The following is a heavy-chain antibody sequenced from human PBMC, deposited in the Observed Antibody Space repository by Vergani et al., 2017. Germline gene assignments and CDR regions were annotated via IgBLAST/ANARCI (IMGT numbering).Heavy chain of an antibody. Sequence: EVQLLESGGGLVQPGGSLRLSCAASGFTFDDYAMHWVRQAPGKGLEWVSGISWNSGSIGYADSVKGRFTISRDNAKNSLYLQMNSLRAEDTALYYCAKDMGGGIAAANFDYWGQGTLVTVSS. J-gene: IGHJ4*02. V-gene: IGHV3-9*01. D-gene: IGHD6-13*01. CDR2: ISWNSGSI. CDR1: GFTFDDYA. CDR3: AKDMGGGIAAANFDY.